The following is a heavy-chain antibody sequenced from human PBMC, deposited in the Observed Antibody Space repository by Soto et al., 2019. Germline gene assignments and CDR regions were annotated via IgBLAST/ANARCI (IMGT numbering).Heavy chain of an antibody. CDR2: ISAYNGNT. V-gene: IGHV1-18*04. D-gene: IGHD6-13*01. CDR3: ARVKAAAGKGNYYCYCRDV. Sequence: ASVKVSCKASGYTFTSYGISWVRQAPGHGLEWMGWISAYNGNTNYAQKLQGRVTMTTDTSTSTAYMELRSLRSDDTAVYYCARVKAAAGKGNYYCYCRDVWGQGTTVTV. CDR1: GYTFTSYG. J-gene: IGHJ6*02.